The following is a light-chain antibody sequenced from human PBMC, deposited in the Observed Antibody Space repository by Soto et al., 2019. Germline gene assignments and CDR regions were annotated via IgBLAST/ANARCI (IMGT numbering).Light chain of an antibody. CDR3: CSYAGSYTGV. CDR1: SSDVGGYNY. V-gene: IGLV2-11*01. J-gene: IGLJ1*01. Sequence: QSVLTQPRSVSGSPGQLVAISCTGTSSDVGGYNYVSWYQQHPGKAPKLMIYDVSKRPSGVPDRFSGSKSGNTASLTISGLQAEDEADYYCCSYAGSYTGVFGTGTKVTVL. CDR2: DVS.